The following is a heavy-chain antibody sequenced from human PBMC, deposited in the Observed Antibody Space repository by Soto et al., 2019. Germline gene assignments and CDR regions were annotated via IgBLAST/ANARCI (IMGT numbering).Heavy chain of an antibody. D-gene: IGHD2-15*01. CDR3: ARRISRRLLHAFDI. CDR2: ISAYNGNT. V-gene: IGHV1-18*01. Sequence: GASVKVSCKASGYTFTSYGISWVRQAPGQGLEWMGWISAYNGNTNYAQKLQGRVTMTTDTSTSTAYMELRSLRSDDTAVYYCARRISRRLLHAFDIWGQGTMVTVSS. CDR1: GYTFTSYG. J-gene: IGHJ3*02.